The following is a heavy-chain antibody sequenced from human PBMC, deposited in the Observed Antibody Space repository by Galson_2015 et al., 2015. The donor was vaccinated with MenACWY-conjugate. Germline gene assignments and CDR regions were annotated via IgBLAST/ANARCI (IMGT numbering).Heavy chain of an antibody. CDR3: ARLGGNYRTTSHFDY. CDR2: INSDGRST. Sequence: SLRLSCAAPGFTFSTYWMHWARQAPGKGLVWVSRINSDGRSTSYADSVKGRFTISRDNAKNTLYLQMNSLRAEDTAVYYCARLGGNYRTTSHFDYWGQGTLVTVSS. V-gene: IGHV3-74*01. CDR1: GFTFSTYW. D-gene: IGHD1-26*01. J-gene: IGHJ4*02.